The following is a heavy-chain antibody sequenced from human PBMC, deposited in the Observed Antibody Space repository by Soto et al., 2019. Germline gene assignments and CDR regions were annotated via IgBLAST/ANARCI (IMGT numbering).Heavy chain of an antibody. V-gene: IGHV3-23*01. J-gene: IGHJ4*02. CDR3: AKGARDYYDSSGYYSFDY. Sequence: GGSLRLSCAASGFTFSSYAMSWVRQAPGKGLEWVSAISGSGGSTYYADSVKGRFTISRDNSKNTLYLQMNSLSAEDTAVYYCAKGARDYYDSSGYYSFDYWGQGTLVTVSS. CDR1: GFTFSSYA. CDR2: ISGSGGST. D-gene: IGHD3-22*01.